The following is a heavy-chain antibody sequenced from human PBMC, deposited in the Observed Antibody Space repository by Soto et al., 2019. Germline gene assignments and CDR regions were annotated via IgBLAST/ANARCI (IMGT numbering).Heavy chain of an antibody. D-gene: IGHD7-27*01. CDR3: ARGRGEYYFDY. CDR1: GFTFDDYK. Sequence: EVQLVESGGVVVQPGGSLRLSCAASGFTFDDYKMHWVRQAPGKGLESVSLISWDGGSTYYADSVKGRFTISRDNSKNSLDLQMNSRRTEDTALYYCARGRGEYYFDYWGQGTLVTVSS. J-gene: IGHJ4*02. CDR2: ISWDGGST. V-gene: IGHV3-43*01.